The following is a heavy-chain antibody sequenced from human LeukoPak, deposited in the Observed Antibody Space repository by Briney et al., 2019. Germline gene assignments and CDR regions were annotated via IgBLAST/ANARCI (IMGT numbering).Heavy chain of an antibody. V-gene: IGHV4-59*08. CDR2: THYSGST. D-gene: IGHD6-13*01. Sequence: SETLSLTCAVSGGSISSYYWSWIWQPPGKGLEWIGYTHYSGSTDYNPSLKTRVTISVDTSKNQFSLKLSSVTAADTAVYYCARGAAGTVPFDYWGQGTLVTVSS. J-gene: IGHJ4*02. CDR1: GGSISSYY. CDR3: ARGAAGTVPFDY.